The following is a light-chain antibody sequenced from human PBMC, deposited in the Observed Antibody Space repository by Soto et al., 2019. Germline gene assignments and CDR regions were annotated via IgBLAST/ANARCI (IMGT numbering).Light chain of an antibody. Sequence: DIQMTQSPSSLSASVGDRVTITCRASQSIGNHLNWYRQKPGKPPDLLIYAASSLHSGVPARFSGSGSGTDFTLTISSLEPEDFAVYYCQQRSNWPGTFGQGTRLAIK. CDR1: QSIGNH. CDR3: QQRSNWPGT. CDR2: AAS. J-gene: IGKJ5*01. V-gene: IGKV1-39*01.